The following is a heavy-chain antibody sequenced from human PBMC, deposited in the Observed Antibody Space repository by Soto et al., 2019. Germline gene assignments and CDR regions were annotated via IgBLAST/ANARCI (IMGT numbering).Heavy chain of an antibody. CDR3: ANGGYSSSWSSY. Sequence: GGSLRLSCAASGFTFDDYGMSWVRQAPGKGLEWVSGITGSGGSAYYADSVKGRFTISRDNSKNTLYLQMNSLRAEDTAVYYCANGGYSSSWSSYWGQGSLVTVSS. CDR1: GFTFDDYG. J-gene: IGHJ4*02. D-gene: IGHD6-13*01. V-gene: IGHV3-23*01. CDR2: ITGSGGSA.